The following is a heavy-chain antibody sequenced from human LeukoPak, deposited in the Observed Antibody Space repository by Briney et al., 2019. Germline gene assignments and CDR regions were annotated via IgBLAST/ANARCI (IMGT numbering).Heavy chain of an antibody. D-gene: IGHD3-22*01. Sequence: PGGSLRLSCAASGFTFSNAWMSWVRQAPGKGLEWVGRIKSKTDGGTTDYAAPVKGRFTISRDDSKNTLYLQMNSLKTEDTAVYYCTTDPYYYDSSGYYVDFDYWGQGTLVTVSS. CDR1: GFTFSNAW. J-gene: IGHJ4*02. CDR3: TTDPYYYDSSGYYVDFDY. V-gene: IGHV3-15*01. CDR2: IKSKTDGGTT.